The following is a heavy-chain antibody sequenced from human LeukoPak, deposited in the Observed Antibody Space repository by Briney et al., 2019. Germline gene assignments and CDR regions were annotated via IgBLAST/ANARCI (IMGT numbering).Heavy chain of an antibody. CDR1: GFTFSSYD. CDR2: ISYDGSNK. D-gene: IGHD4-17*01. J-gene: IGHJ4*02. CDR3: AKVDYGDSYAHFDY. V-gene: IGHV3-30*18. Sequence: GRSLRLSCAASGFTFSSYDMHWVRQAPGKGLEWVAVISYDGSNKYYADSVKGRFTISRDNSKNTLYLQMNSLRAEDTAVYYCAKVDYGDSYAHFDYWGQGTLVTVSS.